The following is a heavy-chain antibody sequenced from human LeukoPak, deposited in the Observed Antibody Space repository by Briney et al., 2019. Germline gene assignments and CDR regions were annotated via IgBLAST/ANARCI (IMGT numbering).Heavy chain of an antibody. Sequence: GGSLRLSCAASGFTFSSYSMNWVRQAPGKGLEWDSSISSSSSYIYYADSVKGRFTISRDNAKNSLYLQMNSLRAEDTAVYYCARDLFGYSSSWFFDYWGRGTLVTVSS. V-gene: IGHV3-21*01. D-gene: IGHD6-13*01. J-gene: IGHJ4*02. CDR1: GFTFSSYS. CDR3: ARDLFGYSSSWFFDY. CDR2: ISSSSSYI.